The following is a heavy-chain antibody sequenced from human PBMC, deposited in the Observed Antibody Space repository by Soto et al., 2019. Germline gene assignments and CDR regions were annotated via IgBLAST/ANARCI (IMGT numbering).Heavy chain of an antibody. J-gene: IGHJ3*02. D-gene: IGHD5-12*01. V-gene: IGHV1-8*01. CDR3: TTDQVRNIVATISFDI. Sequence: ASVKVSCKASGYTFTSYDINWVRQATGQGLEWMGWMNPNSGNTGYAQKFQGRVTMTRNTSISTAYMELSSLRSEDTAVYYCTTDQVRNIVATISFDIWGQGTMVTVSS. CDR2: MNPNSGNT. CDR1: GYTFTSYD.